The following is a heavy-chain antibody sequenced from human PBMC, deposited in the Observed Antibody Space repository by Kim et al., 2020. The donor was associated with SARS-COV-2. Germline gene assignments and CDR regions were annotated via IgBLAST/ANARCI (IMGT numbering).Heavy chain of an antibody. Sequence: GGSLRLSCAASGFTFSSYWMHWVRQAPGKGLVWVSCIKSDGSTTNYADSVKGRFTISRDNAKNTLYLQMNSLRAEDTAVYYCARGGYCGGGSCYNSDYWGQGTLVTVSS. CDR2: IKSDGSTT. CDR1: GFTFSSYW. D-gene: IGHD2-15*01. CDR3: ARGGYCGGGSCYNSDY. V-gene: IGHV3-74*01. J-gene: IGHJ4*02.